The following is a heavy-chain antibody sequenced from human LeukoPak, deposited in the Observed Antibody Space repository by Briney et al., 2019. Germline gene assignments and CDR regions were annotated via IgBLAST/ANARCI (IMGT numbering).Heavy chain of an antibody. D-gene: IGHD2-15*01. Sequence: GGSLRLSCAASGFTVSTNYMTWVRQAPGKGLEWVSVIYSSGSTYYADSVKGLFTISRDNSKNTLYLQMNSLRAEDTAVYYCARVPYGGSSGSWGQGTLVTVSS. CDR3: ARVPYGGSSGS. CDR1: GFTVSTNY. CDR2: IYSSGST. J-gene: IGHJ5*02. V-gene: IGHV3-53*01.